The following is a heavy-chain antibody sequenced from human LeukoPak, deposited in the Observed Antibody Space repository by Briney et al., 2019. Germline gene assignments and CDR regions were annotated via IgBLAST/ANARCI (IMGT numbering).Heavy chain of an antibody. CDR3: ARRGGDMPARGFMDV. D-gene: IGHD3-16*01. Sequence: KASETLSLTCVVSGDSITSGGYSWSWIRQPPGKGLEWVGYIYDSGIAFYNPSLKSRVTMSVDTSNNHFFLNLRSVTAADTAVYYCARRGGDMPARGFMDVWGKGTTVTVSS. CDR1: GDSITSGGYS. V-gene: IGHV4-30-4*07. J-gene: IGHJ6*03. CDR2: IYDSGIA.